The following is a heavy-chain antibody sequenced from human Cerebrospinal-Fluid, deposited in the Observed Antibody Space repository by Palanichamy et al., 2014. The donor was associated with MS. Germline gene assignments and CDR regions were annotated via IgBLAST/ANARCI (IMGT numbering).Heavy chain of an antibody. D-gene: IGHD2/OR15-2a*01. J-gene: IGHJ5*02. CDR3: ARTYFYGSENRQEYDWFDP. Sequence: QVQLVQSGGEVKKPGAVSEGLLQDFWLQLLWLWYQLGATGPSDKGLSGWDGSALTMVKKTTAQTLRGRLTMTTDTSTSTAYMELRSLRSDDTAVYYCARTYFYGSENRQEYDWFDPWGQGTLVTVSS. V-gene: IGHV1-18*01. CDR1: LQLLWLW. CDR2: SALTMVK.